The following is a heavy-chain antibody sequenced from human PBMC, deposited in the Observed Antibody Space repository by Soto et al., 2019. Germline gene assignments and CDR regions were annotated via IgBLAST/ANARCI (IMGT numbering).Heavy chain of an antibody. CDR3: TRVQRPVLRFLEWFPDDYYYYGMDV. Sequence: GGSLRLSCTASGFTFGDYAMSWVRQAPGKGLEWVGFIRSKDYGGTTEYAASVKGRFTISRDDSKSIAYLQMNSLKTEDTAVYYCTRVQRPVLRFLEWFPDDYYYYGMDVWGQGTTVTVSS. CDR1: GFTFGDYA. V-gene: IGHV3-49*04. CDR2: IRSKDYGGTT. J-gene: IGHJ6*02. D-gene: IGHD3-3*01.